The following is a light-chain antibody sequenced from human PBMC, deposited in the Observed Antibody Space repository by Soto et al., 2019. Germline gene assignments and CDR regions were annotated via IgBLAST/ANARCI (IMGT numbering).Light chain of an antibody. Sequence: EIVMTQSPATLSVSPGERATLSCRASQSISSELAWYQQRPGQPPRLLIYGASTRATGVPDRFTGSGSGSDFTLTISGLQSEDFAVYYCQQGHNWPLTFGQRTRLEI. J-gene: IGKJ2*01. CDR2: GAS. V-gene: IGKV3-15*01. CDR1: QSISSE. CDR3: QQGHNWPLT.